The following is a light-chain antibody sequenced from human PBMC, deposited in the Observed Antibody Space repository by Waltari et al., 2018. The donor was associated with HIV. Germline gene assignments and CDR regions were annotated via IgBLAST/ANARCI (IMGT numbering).Light chain of an antibody. Sequence: PSSLSASVGDTVTITCQASQDINNYLNWYQQKPGKAPKLLIYDASNLETGAPSRFSGGGSGTDFTLTISSLQPEDIATYYCQQYDNLYTFGQGTKLEIK. J-gene: IGKJ2*01. CDR2: DAS. CDR3: QQYDNLYT. CDR1: QDINNY. V-gene: IGKV1-33*01.